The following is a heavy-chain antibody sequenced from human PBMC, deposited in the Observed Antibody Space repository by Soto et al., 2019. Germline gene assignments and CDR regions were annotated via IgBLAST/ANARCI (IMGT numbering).Heavy chain of an antibody. CDR1: GFTFSSYW. V-gene: IGHV3-7*05. CDR2: INQDGSEE. Sequence: GSLRLSCAVSGFTFSSYWMTWVRQAPGKGLEWVANINQDGSEEYYVDSVKGRFTISRDNAKNSLYLHMNSLRAEDTAVYFCVAGMDVWGQGTTVTVSS. J-gene: IGHJ6*02. CDR3: VAGMDV.